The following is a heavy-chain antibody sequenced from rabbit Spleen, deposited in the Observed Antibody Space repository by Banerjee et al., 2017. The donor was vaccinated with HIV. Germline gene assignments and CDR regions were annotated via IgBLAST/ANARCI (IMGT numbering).Heavy chain of an antibody. CDR2: IDTGSSGFT. CDR3: ARGSGDVGWGYLI. V-gene: IGHV1S45*01. D-gene: IGHD2-1*01. CDR1: GFDFSRYG. Sequence: QEQLVESGGGLVQPGGSLKLSCKASGFDFSRYGVSWVRQAPGKGLEWIACIDTGSSGFTYFASWAKGRFTISKTSSTTVTLQMTSLTVADTATYFCARGSGDVGWGYLIWGPGTLVTVS. J-gene: IGHJ6*01.